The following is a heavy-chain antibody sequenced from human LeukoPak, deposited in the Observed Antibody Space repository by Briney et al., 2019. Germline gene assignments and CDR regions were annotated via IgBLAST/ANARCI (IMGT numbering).Heavy chain of an antibody. Sequence: PGRSLRLSCAASGFTFSSYATHWVRQAPGKGLEWVAVISYDGSNKYYADSVKGRFTISRDNSKNTLYLQMNSLRAEDTAVYYCAREYYDFWSGYLDYWGQGTLVTVSS. CDR1: GFTFSSYA. CDR2: ISYDGSNK. D-gene: IGHD3-3*01. J-gene: IGHJ4*02. V-gene: IGHV3-30-3*01. CDR3: AREYYDFWSGYLDY.